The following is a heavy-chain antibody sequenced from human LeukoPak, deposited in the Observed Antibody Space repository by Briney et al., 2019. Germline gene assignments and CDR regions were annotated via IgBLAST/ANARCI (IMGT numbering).Heavy chain of an antibody. Sequence: GGSLRLSCAASGFTFSSYSMNWVRQVPGKGLEWVSSISSSSSYIYYADSVNGRFTISRDNAKNSLYLQMNSLRAEDTAVYYCARALGELWEINWFDPWGQGTLVTVSS. CDR2: ISSSSSYI. D-gene: IGHD3-10*01. CDR3: ARALGELWEINWFDP. J-gene: IGHJ5*02. V-gene: IGHV3-21*01. CDR1: GFTFSSYS.